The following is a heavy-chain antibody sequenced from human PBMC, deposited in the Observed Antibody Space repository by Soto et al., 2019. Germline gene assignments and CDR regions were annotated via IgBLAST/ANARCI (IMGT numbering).Heavy chain of an antibody. D-gene: IGHD3-22*01. J-gene: IGHJ4*02. CDR2: IIPVFGAT. Sequence: QVQLVQSGAEVKKPASSVIVSCKASGGTFNRFAFSWVRQAPAQGLEWMGGIIPVFGATTYAQNFQDRVSITADASASTAYMGLSSLRSEDTAVYYCAGSPEWSYALCQLVITTFGFFWGPGTLVTVSP. CDR3: AGSPEWSYALCQLVITTFGFF. CDR1: GGTFNRFA. V-gene: IGHV1-69*01.